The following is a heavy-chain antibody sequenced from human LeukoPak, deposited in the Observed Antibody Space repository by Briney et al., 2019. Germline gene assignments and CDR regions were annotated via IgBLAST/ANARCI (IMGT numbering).Heavy chain of an antibody. Sequence: SGTLSLICAVSVGSISISNWWSSVRQPPGKGLELIGEMYHCGSTNYNPSRKSRVTISVDKSKNRFSLKLSSVTAADTAVYDCARDATMVRGVMAPPSYWRQATLLT. J-gene: IGHJ4*01. CDR1: VGSISISNW. D-gene: IGHD3-10*01. V-gene: IGHV4-4*02. CDR3: ARDATMVRGVMAPPSY. CDR2: MYHCGST.